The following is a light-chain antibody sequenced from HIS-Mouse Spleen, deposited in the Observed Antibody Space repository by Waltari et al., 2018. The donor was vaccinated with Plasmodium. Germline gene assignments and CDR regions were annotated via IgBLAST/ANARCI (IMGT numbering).Light chain of an antibody. CDR3: YSTDSSGNHRV. J-gene: IGLJ3*02. CDR1: ALPKKY. Sequence: SYELTQPPSVSVSPGQTARITCSGDALPKKYAYWYQQKSGQAPMLAIYEDSQRPSGIPGGFSGTSSATMATLTISGAQVEDEADYYCYSTDSSGNHRVFGGGTKLTVL. CDR2: EDS. V-gene: IGLV3-10*01.